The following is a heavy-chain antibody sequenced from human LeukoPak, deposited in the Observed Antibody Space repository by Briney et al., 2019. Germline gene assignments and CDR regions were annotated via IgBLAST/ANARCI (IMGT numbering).Heavy chain of an antibody. D-gene: IGHD1-1*01. CDR3: AKKGGRAGTTTFEDN. CDR2: ITSDGST. Sequence: GGSLRLSCAASGFTFGNYALSWVRQAPGKGLEWVSTITSDGSTYYADSVKGRFTISRDNSKNTLYLQMNTLRGEDTAIYYCAKKGGRAGTTTFEDNWGQGTLVTVSS. V-gene: IGHV3-23*01. J-gene: IGHJ4*02. CDR1: GFTFGNYA.